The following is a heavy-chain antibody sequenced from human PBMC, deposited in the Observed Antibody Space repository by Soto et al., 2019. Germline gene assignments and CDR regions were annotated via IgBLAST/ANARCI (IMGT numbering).Heavy chain of an antibody. CDR3: AREYTAMVRRLAGY. V-gene: IGHV3-30-3*01. J-gene: IGHJ4*02. CDR2: ISYDGSNK. Sequence: GGSLRLFCAASGFTFSSYAMHWARQAPGKGLEWVAVISYDGSNKYYADSVKGRFTISRDNSKNTLYLQMNSLRAEDTAVYYCAREYTAMVRRLAGYWGKGTLVTVSS. CDR1: GFTFSSYA. D-gene: IGHD5-18*01.